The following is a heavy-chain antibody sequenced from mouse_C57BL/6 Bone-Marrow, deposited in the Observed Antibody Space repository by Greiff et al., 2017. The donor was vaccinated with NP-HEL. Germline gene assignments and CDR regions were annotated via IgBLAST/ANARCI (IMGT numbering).Heavy chain of an antibody. CDR2: FYPGDGCI. Sequence: QVQLQQSGAELVKPGASVKLSCKASGYTFTEYTIHWVKQRSGQGLEWIGLFYPGDGCIKYNEKFKDKATLTADKSSSTVYMELRRVTAEDSAVYFCARHEDKVWRNAWFAYWGQVTLVTVSA. CDR1: GYTFTEYT. CDR3: ARHEDKVWRNAWFAY. J-gene: IGHJ3*01. V-gene: IGHV1-62-2*01. D-gene: IGHD1-3*01.